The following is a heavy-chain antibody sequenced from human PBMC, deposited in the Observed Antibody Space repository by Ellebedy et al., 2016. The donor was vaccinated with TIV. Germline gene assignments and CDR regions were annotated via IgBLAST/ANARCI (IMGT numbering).Heavy chain of an antibody. D-gene: IGHD5-24*01. CDR2: IYPGDSDT. Sequence: GESLKISXKGSGYSFTSYWIGWVRQMPGKGLEWMGIIYPGDSDTRYSPSFQGQVTISADKSISTAYLQWSSLKASDTAMYYCARHGMATSQLYYFDYWGQGTLVTVSS. CDR1: GYSFTSYW. J-gene: IGHJ4*02. V-gene: IGHV5-51*01. CDR3: ARHGMATSQLYYFDY.